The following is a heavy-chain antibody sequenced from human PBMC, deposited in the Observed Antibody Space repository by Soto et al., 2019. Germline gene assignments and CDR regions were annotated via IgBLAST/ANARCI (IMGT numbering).Heavy chain of an antibody. V-gene: IGHV4-30-4*01. D-gene: IGHD3-22*01. Sequence: SETLSLTCTVSGGSISSGDYYWSWIRQPPGKGLEWIGYIYYSGSTYYNPSLKNRITISVDTPKNQLSLKLSSVTAADTAVYYCARAFDDSSGYYGGLGYWGQGTLVTVSS. CDR2: IYYSGST. CDR3: ARAFDDSSGYYGGLGY. J-gene: IGHJ4*02. CDR1: GGSISSGDYY.